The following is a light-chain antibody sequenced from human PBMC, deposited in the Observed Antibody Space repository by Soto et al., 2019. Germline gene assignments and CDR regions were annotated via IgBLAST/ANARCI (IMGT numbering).Light chain of an antibody. CDR3: GTWVSSLSAAV. CDR2: DNN. CDR1: SSNIGNNY. Sequence: QSVLTQPPSVSAAPGQRVTISCYGSSSNIGNNYVSWYQQLPGTAPKLLIYDNNKRPSGIPDRFSGSKSGTSATLGITGLQTGDEADYYCGTWVSSLSAAVFGGGTQLTVL. J-gene: IGLJ7*01. V-gene: IGLV1-51*01.